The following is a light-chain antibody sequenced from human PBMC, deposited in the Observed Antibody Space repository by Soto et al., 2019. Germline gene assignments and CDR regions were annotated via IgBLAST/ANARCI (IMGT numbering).Light chain of an antibody. J-gene: IGLJ1*01. Sequence: QSVLTQPPSASGSPGQSVTIYCTGTKSDIGVYDFVSWYQHHPGKAPRLIIYEVVQRPSGVPDRFSGAKSGNTASLPVSGLQSADEADYFCKSYAGSNTYVFGSGTKLTVL. CDR1: KSDIGVYDF. V-gene: IGLV2-8*01. CDR3: KSYAGSNTYV. CDR2: EVV.